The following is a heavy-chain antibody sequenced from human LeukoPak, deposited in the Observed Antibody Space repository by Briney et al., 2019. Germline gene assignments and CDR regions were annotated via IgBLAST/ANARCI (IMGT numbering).Heavy chain of an antibody. D-gene: IGHD3-22*01. CDR2: IYHSGST. J-gene: IGHJ4*02. V-gene: IGHV4-38-2*01. Sequence: SETLSLTCAVSGYSISSGYYWGWIRQPPGKGLEWIGSIYHSGSTYYNPSLKSRVTISVDTSKNQFSLKLSSVTAADMAVYYCARTSYYYDSSGYSHFDYWGQGTLVTVSS. CDR3: ARTSYYYDSSGYSHFDY. CDR1: GYSISSGYY.